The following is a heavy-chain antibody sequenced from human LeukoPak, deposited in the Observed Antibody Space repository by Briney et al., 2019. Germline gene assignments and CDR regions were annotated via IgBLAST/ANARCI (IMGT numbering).Heavy chain of an antibody. V-gene: IGHV3-7*03. CDR3: AKDIVRVGYYDFWSGYSYYYGMDV. CDR2: IKEDGTRK. D-gene: IGHD3-3*01. CDR1: GFAFSSHW. Sequence: GGSLRLSCAASGFAFSSHWMTWVRQAPGKGLEWVANIKEDGTRKNYMDSVKGRFTISRDNAENSLYLQMNSLRAEDTALYYCAKDIVRVGYYDFWSGYSYYYGMDVWGQGTTVTVSS. J-gene: IGHJ6*02.